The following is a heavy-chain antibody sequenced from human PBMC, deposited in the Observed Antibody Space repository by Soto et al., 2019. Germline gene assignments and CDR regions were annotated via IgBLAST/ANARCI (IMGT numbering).Heavy chain of an antibody. D-gene: IGHD3-10*01. CDR1: GFTFTNAW. Sequence: GGSLRLSCAASGFTFTNAWMNWVRQAPGKGLEWVGRIKSKTDGGTTDYAAPVKGRFTISRDDSENTLSLQMNSLKTEDTAVYYCTTDPYRFQTRMNAFDIWGQGTMVTVSS. CDR3: TTDPYRFQTRMNAFDI. J-gene: IGHJ3*02. CDR2: IKSKTDGGTT. V-gene: IGHV3-15*07.